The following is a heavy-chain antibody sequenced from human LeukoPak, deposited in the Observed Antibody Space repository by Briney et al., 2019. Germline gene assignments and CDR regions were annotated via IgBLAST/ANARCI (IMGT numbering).Heavy chain of an antibody. CDR2: ISSSGGNT. V-gene: IGHV3-23*01. CDR1: GFAFSSYA. Sequence: EESLRLSCAASGFAFSSYAMSWVRQAPGKGLEWVSGISSSGGNTYYADSVKGRFTISRDNSKKTLYLQMTSLRAEDTAVYYCAKGYCSRTSCYAAYFDYWGQGSLVTVSS. J-gene: IGHJ4*02. D-gene: IGHD2-2*01. CDR3: AKGYCSRTSCYAAYFDY.